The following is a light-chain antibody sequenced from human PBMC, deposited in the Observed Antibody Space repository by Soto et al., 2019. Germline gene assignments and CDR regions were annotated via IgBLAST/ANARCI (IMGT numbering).Light chain of an antibody. CDR2: AAS. V-gene: IGKV1-9*01. CDR1: QGISSH. Sequence: DIQLTQSPSFLSASVGDRVTITCRASQGISSHLAWYQQTPGKGPKLLIYAASTVQSGVPSRFSGSGSGTEFPLAISSLQPEDFATYYCQQVNGYPHTFGQGTKLEIK. CDR3: QQVNGYPHT. J-gene: IGKJ2*01.